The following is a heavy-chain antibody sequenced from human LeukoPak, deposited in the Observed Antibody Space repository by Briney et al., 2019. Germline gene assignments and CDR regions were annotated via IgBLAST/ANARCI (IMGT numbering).Heavy chain of an antibody. D-gene: IGHD2-2*01. V-gene: IGHV1-69*01. Sequence: GSSVKVSCKASGGTFSSYAISWVRQAPGQGLEWMGGIIPIFGTANYAQKFQGRVTITADESTSTAYMELSSLRSEDTAVYYCARDPEGYCSSTSCYSNWFDPWGQGTLVTVSS. CDR2: IIPIFGTA. CDR3: ARDPEGYCSSTSCYSNWFDP. CDR1: GGTFSSYA. J-gene: IGHJ5*02.